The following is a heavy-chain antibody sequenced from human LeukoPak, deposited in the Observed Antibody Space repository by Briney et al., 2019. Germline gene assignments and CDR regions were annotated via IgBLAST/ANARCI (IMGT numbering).Heavy chain of an antibody. CDR2: IIPILGIA. CDR1: VGTVTSYA. CDR3: ARAGGDRFYRYFDL. J-gene: IGHJ2*01. Sequence: ASVKVSCKAAVGTVTSYAISCGRQAPGQGLEWMGRIIPILGIANSAQKFQGRVTITADKSTSTAYMGLSSLTSADTAVYSCARAGGDRFYRYFDLWGRGTLVTVSS. D-gene: IGHD2-21*02. V-gene: IGHV1-69*04.